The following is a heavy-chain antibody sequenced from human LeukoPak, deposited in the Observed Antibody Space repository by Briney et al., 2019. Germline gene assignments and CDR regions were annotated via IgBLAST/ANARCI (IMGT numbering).Heavy chain of an antibody. D-gene: IGHD3/OR15-3a*01. CDR1: GGSITTDC. Sequence: PSETLSLTCTVSGGSITTDCWIWIRQPPGKGLEWIAYIYSSGMTKYNPSLKSRGTISVDPSKNQLSLRLNSVTAADTAVYYCARRTPGPQLDEYVAYYFDLWCQGTLVTVSS. CDR2: IYSSGMT. V-gene: IGHV4-4*09. CDR3: ARRTPGPQLDEYVAYYFDL. J-gene: IGHJ4*02.